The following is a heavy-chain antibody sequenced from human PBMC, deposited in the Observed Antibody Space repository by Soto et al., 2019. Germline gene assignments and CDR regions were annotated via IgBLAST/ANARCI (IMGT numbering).Heavy chain of an antibody. CDR3: ARGPRNWGVDY. D-gene: IGHD7-27*01. CDR1: GYTFTGYY. J-gene: IGHJ4*02. CDR2: INPNSGGT. Sequence: ASVKVSCKASGYTFTGYYMHWVRQAPGQGLEWMGWINPNSGGTNYAQKFQGWVTMTRDTSISTVYMELSSLRSEDTAVYYCARGPRNWGVDYWGQGTLVTVSS. V-gene: IGHV1-2*04.